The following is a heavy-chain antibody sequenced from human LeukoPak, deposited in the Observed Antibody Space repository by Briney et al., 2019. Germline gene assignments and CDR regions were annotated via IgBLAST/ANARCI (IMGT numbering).Heavy chain of an antibody. CDR2: ITSNSDYL. CDR3: ARGADILTGTHFDY. J-gene: IGHJ4*02. V-gene: IGHV3-21*04. Sequence: PSETLSLTCSVSDVSINSYYWNWIRRPPGKGLEWVSGITSNSDYLYYADSMKGRFTISRDNSKTTLYLQMSSLRAEDTAVYYCARGADILTGTHFDYWGQGTLVTVSS. D-gene: IGHD3-9*01. CDR1: DVSINSYY.